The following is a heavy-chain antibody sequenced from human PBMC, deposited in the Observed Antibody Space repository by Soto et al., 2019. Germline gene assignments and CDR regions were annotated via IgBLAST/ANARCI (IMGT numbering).Heavy chain of an antibody. V-gene: IGHV3-23*01. CDR1: GFTFSSYA. Sequence: GGSLRLSCAASGFTFSSYAMSWVRQAPGKGLEWVSAISGSGGSTYYADSVKGRFTISRDNSKNTLYLQMNSLRAEDTAVYYCAKVGLDVYYYGSGSLVDVWGKGTTVTVSS. D-gene: IGHD3-10*01. CDR3: AKVGLDVYYYGSGSLVDV. CDR2: ISGSGGST. J-gene: IGHJ6*04.